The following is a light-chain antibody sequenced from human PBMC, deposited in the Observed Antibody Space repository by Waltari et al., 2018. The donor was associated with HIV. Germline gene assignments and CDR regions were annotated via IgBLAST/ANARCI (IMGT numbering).Light chain of an antibody. V-gene: IGLV2-11*01. CDR2: DVD. Sequence: QSALTQPRSVSGSPGPSVTISCTGTSSAVGSYKYVSWYQLRPGKAPKLIIHDVDKRPSGVPDRFSGSKSGNTASLTISGLQAEDEADYYCCSYTGTYTRYVFGTGAKVTVL. CDR1: SSAVGSYKY. CDR3: CSYTGTYTRYV. J-gene: IGLJ1*01.